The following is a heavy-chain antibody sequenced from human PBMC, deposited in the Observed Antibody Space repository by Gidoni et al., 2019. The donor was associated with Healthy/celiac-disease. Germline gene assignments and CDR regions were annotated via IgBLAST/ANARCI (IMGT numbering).Heavy chain of an antibody. D-gene: IGHD2-21*01. CDR2: ISSSSSYI. V-gene: IGHV3-21*01. CDR1: GFTFSSYS. Sequence: ELQLVESGGGLVKPGGSLRLSCAASGFTFSSYSMNWVRQAPGKGLEWVSSISSSSSYIYYADSVKGRFTISRDNDKNALYLQMNSLRAEDTAVYYCASQHWFDPWGQGTLVTVSS. CDR3: ASQHWFDP. J-gene: IGHJ5*02.